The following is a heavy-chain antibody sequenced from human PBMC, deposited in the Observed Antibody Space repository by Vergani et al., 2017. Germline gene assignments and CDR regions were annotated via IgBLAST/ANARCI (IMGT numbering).Heavy chain of an antibody. CDR3: AKDDVDWNSDY. V-gene: IGHV3-23*04. D-gene: IGHD3/OR15-3a*01. CDR1: GFTFSSYA. CDR2: ISGSGGST. J-gene: IGHJ4*02. Sequence: VHLVESGGGVVQPGRSLTLSCAASGFTFSSYAMSWVRQAPGKGLEWVSAISGSGGSTYYADSVKGRFTISRDNSKNTLYLQMNSLRAEDTAVYYCAKDDVDWNSDYWGQGTLVTVSS.